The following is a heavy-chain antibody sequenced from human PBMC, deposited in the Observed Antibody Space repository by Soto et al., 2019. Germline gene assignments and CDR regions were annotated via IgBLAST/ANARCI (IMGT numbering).Heavy chain of an antibody. CDR2: ISAYNDDT. CDR1: GYTFTRYC. J-gene: IGHJ6*02. V-gene: IGHV1-18*04. CDR3: ARRLELRGSYFSSYDMDV. D-gene: IGHD1-7*01. Sequence: GALSNVSSKASGYTFTRYCISWVRQAPGQGLEWMGLISAYNDDTNYAQKLQTRVTMTTATSTSTACTEPGSVRSQDTALYKPARRLELRGSYFSSYDMDVWGQGTTV.